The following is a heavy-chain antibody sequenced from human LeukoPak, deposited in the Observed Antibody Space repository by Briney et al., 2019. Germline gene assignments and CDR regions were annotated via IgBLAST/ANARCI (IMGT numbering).Heavy chain of an antibody. V-gene: IGHV1-46*01. CDR2: INPSGGST. CDR3: ARDDYGGSADY. J-gene: IGHJ4*02. D-gene: IGHD4-23*01. CDR1: GYTVTSYY. Sequence: ASVKVSCKASGYTVTSYYMHWVRQAPGQGLEWRGIINPSGGSTSYAQKFQGRVTMTTDTSTSTAYMELRSLRSDDTAVYYCARDDYGGSADYWGQGTLVTVSS.